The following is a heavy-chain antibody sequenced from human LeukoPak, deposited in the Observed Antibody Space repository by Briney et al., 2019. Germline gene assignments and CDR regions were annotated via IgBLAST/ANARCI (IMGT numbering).Heavy chain of an antibody. Sequence: ASVKVSCKASGYTFTSYGISWVRQAPGQGLEWMGWISAYNGNTNYAQKLQGRVTMTTDTSTSTAYMELRSLRSDDTAVYYCARVRTVYDGYGYYDSSGWDAFDIWGQGTMVTVSS. CDR1: GYTFTSYG. CDR3: ARVRTVYDGYGYYDSSGWDAFDI. V-gene: IGHV1-18*01. D-gene: IGHD3-22*01. J-gene: IGHJ3*02. CDR2: ISAYNGNT.